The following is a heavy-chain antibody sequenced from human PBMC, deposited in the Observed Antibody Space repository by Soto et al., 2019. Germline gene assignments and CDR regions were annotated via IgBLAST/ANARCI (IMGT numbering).Heavy chain of an antibody. Sequence: SVKVSCKASGGSFSSYAISWVRQAPGQGLEWMGGIIPIFGTANYAQKFQGRVTITADKSTSTAYMELSSLRSDDTALYYCARVSIEMATIWAFGIWGQEKMVTV. V-gene: IGHV1-69*06. CDR2: IIPIFGTA. J-gene: IGHJ3*02. CDR3: ARVSIEMATIWAFGI. D-gene: IGHD5-12*01. CDR1: GGSFSSYA.